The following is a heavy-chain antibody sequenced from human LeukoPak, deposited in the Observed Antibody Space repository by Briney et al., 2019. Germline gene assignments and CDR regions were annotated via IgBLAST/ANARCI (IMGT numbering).Heavy chain of an antibody. D-gene: IGHD3-10*01. CDR1: GFTFRSYG. CDR3: AKALGPTMLRGVLHY. Sequence: GGTLRLSCAASGFTFRSYGMSWVRQAPGKGLEWVAAIGTSGGDTYYADSVKGRFTISRDNSKNTLSVQMNSLRAEDTAVYYCAKALGPTMLRGVLHYWGQGTLVTVSS. CDR2: IGTSGGDT. J-gene: IGHJ4*02. V-gene: IGHV3-23*01.